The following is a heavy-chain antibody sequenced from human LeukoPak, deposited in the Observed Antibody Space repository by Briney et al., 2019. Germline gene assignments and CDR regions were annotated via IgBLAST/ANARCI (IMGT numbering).Heavy chain of an antibody. CDR3: ARGMMTTVTTPRPFDP. V-gene: IGHV4-4*02. D-gene: IGHD4-17*01. Sequence: PSGTLSLTCAVSGGSISSSNWWSWVRQPPGKGLEWIGEIYHSGSTNYNPSLKSRVTISVDTSKNQFSLKLSSVTAADTAVYYCARGMMTTVTTPRPFDPWGQGTLVTVSS. CDR2: IYHSGST. J-gene: IGHJ5*02. CDR1: GGSISSSNW.